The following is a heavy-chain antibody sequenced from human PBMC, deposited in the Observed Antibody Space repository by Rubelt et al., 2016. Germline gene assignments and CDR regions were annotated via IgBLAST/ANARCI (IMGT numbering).Heavy chain of an antibody. D-gene: IGHD5-12*01. J-gene: IGHJ6*02. CDR3: ARGWGGYDRTPFYGMDV. V-gene: IGHV4-4*07. Sequence: AGKGLEWIGRIYTSGSTNYNPSLKSRVTISVDTSKNQFSLKLSSVTAADTAVYYCARGWGGYDRTPFYGMDVWGQGTTVTVSS. CDR2: IYTSGST.